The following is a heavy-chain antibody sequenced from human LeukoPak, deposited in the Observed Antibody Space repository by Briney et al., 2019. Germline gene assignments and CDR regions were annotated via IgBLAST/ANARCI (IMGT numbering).Heavy chain of an antibody. CDR2: ISAYNGNT. V-gene: IGHV1-18*01. D-gene: IGHD1-26*01. J-gene: IGHJ1*01. CDR3: ARDLVVGASDAYNESFQP. CDR1: GYTFTSDG. Sequence: ASVKVSCMASGYTFTSDGISWVRQAPGHGGEWMGWISAYNGNTNYAQKLQGRVTMTTDTSTSTAYLELRSLRSDDTAVYYCARDLVVGASDAYNESFQPWGQGPLVTVSS.